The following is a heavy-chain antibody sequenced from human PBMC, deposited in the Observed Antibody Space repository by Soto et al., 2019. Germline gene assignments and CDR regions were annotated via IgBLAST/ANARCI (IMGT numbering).Heavy chain of an antibody. CDR1: GGSFSGYY. CDR2: INHSGST. CDR3: ARPKPTILRGGYGMDV. D-gene: IGHD3-9*01. J-gene: IGHJ6*02. V-gene: IGHV4-34*01. Sequence: SETLSLTCAVYGGSFSGYYWSWIRQPPGKGLEWIGEINHSGSTNYNPSIKSRVTISVDTAKNQFSLKLGSVTAADTAVYYCARPKPTILRGGYGMDVWGQGTTVTVSS.